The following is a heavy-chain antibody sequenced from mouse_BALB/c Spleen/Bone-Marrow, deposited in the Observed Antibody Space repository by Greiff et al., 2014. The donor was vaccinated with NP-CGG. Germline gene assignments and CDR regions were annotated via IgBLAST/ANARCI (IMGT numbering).Heavy chain of an antibody. CDR3: ARYYYGFLDY. Sequence: VNVVESGPGLVAPSRTLSITCTVSGFSLTSYGVHWVRQSPGKGLEWLGVIWAGGSTNYNSALMSRLSISKDNSKSQVFLKMNSLQTDDTAMYYCARYYYGFLDYWGQGTTLTVSS. J-gene: IGHJ2*01. V-gene: IGHV2-9*02. D-gene: IGHD1-2*01. CDR1: GFSLTSYG. CDR2: IWAGGST.